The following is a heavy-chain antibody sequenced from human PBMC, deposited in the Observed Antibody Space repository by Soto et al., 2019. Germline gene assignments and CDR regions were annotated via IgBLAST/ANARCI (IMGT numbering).Heavy chain of an antibody. Sequence: ASVKVSCKASGYTFSSCAMHWVRQAPGQRLEWMGWINAGYGNTKSSQKFQDRATISRDTSASTAYMELTSLRSEDTAVYYCARDTGDGTFDFWGQGTLVTVSS. CDR3: ARDTGDGTFDF. CDR1: GYTFSSCA. J-gene: IGHJ4*02. V-gene: IGHV1-3*01. D-gene: IGHD7-27*01. CDR2: INAGYGNT.